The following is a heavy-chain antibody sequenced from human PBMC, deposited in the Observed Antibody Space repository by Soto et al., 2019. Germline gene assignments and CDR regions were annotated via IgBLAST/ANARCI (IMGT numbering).Heavy chain of an antibody. CDR3: AKDTGFSSCYYFDY. CDR1: GFTFSSYG. CDR2: IWYDGSKE. V-gene: IGHV3-33*06. D-gene: IGHD3-22*01. J-gene: IGHJ4*02. Sequence: QVQLVESGGGVVQPGRSLRLSCAASGFTFSSYGMHWVRQAPGKGLEWVAIIWYDGSKEYYGDSVKGRFTISRDNSKKTLYLLMTSLRAEDTAVYYCAKDTGFSSCYYFDYWGQGTLVTVSS.